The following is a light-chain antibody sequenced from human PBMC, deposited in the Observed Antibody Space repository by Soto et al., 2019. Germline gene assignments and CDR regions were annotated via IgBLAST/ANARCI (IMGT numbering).Light chain of an antibody. V-gene: IGLV1-40*01. CDR3: QSYDRSLSGSM. CDR2: GNS. J-gene: IGLJ3*02. Sequence: QSVLTQPPSVSGAPGQRVTISCTGSSSNIGAGFDVHWYHQIAGTAPKLLIYGNSNRPSGVPDRFFGSKSGTSASLAITGLQAEDEADYYCQSYDRSLSGSMFGGGTKLTVL. CDR1: SSNIGAGFD.